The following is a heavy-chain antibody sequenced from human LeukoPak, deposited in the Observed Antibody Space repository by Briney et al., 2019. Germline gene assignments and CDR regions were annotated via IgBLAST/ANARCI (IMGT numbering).Heavy chain of an antibody. D-gene: IGHD2-2*03. CDR3: ARGADWMYYYYYYYMDV. V-gene: IGHV4-4*07. CDR2: IYTSGST. Sequence: PSETLSLTCTVSGGSISSYYWSWIRQPAGKGLEWIGRIYTSGSTNYNPSLKSRVTMSVDTSKNQFSLKLSSVTAADTAVYYCARGADWMYYYYYYYMDVWGKGTTVTVPS. J-gene: IGHJ6*03. CDR1: GGSISSYY.